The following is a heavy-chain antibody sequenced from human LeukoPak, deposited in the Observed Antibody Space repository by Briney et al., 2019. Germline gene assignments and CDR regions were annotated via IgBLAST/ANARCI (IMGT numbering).Heavy chain of an antibody. D-gene: IGHD1-26*01. J-gene: IGHJ6*02. CDR2: ISSSSSTI. Sequence: PGESLRLSCAASGFTFSSYSMNWVRQAPGKGLEWVSYISSSSSTIYYADSVKGRFTISRDNAKNSLYLQMNSLRAEDTAVYYCARETVVGAYYYYYGMDVWGQGTTVTVSS. V-gene: IGHV3-48*04. CDR1: GFTFSSYS. CDR3: ARETVVGAYYYYYGMDV.